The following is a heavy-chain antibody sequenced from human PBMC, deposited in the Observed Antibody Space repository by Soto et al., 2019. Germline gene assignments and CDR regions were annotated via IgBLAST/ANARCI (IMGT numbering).Heavy chain of an antibody. CDR3: ARDYGSGSYSDY. V-gene: IGHV1-69*02. J-gene: IGHJ4*02. CDR2: IIPILGIA. D-gene: IGHD3-10*01. CDR1: GGTFSSYT. Sequence: QVQLVQSGAEVKKPGSSVKVSCKASGGTFSSYTISWVRQAPGQGLEWMGRIIPILGIANYAQKFQGRVTITADKSTSTAYMELSSLRSEDTAVYYCARDYGSGSYSDYWGQGTLLTVSS.